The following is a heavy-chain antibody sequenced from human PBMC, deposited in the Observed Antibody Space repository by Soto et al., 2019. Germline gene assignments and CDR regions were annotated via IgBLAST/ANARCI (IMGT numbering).Heavy chain of an antibody. CDR2: IVVGSGNT. Sequence: SVKVSCKASGFTFTSSAVQWVRQARGQRLEWIGWIVVGSGNTNYAQKFQERVTITRDMSTSTAYMELSSLRSEDTAVYYCAAVPDYDFWSGYHMGIDYWGQGTLVTVSS. CDR3: AAVPDYDFWSGYHMGIDY. CDR1: GFTFTSSA. D-gene: IGHD3-3*01. J-gene: IGHJ4*02. V-gene: IGHV1-58*01.